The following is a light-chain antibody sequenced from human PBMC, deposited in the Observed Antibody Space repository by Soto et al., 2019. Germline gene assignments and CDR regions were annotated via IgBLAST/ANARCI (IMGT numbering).Light chain of an antibody. J-gene: IGKJ1*01. V-gene: IGKV1-9*01. CDR2: AAS. Sequence: DIQMTQSPSSLSASVVERVTITFRASQVIGSYLAWYQQKPGKAPKLLIYAASTLQSGVPSRFSGSGSGTEFTLTISSLQPDDSATYYCQQYKSYSPRTFGQGTKVDIK. CDR3: QQYKSYSPRT. CDR1: QVIGSY.